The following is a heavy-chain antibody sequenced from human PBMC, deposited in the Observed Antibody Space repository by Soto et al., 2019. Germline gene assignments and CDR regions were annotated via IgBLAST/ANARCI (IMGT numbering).Heavy chain of an antibody. CDR3: ARAPPSSLRGSSHYYYGMAV. Sequence: QVQLVQSGAEVKKPGSSVKVSCKASGGTFSSYAISWVRQAPGQGLEWMGGIIPIFGTANYAQKFQGRVTMTPDESTSNAYMELSSLGSEDTAVYYCARAPPSSLRGSSHYYYGMAVWGPGTTVTVSS. V-gene: IGHV1-69*05. D-gene: IGHD6-6*01. J-gene: IGHJ6*02. CDR2: IIPIFGTA. CDR1: GGTFSSYA.